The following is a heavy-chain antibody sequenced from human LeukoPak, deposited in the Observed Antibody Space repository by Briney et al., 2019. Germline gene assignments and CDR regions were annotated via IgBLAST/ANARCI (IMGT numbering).Heavy chain of an antibody. J-gene: IGHJ4*02. CDR2: IYYSGST. CDR3: ARVTGYTIEDYFDY. CDR1: GGSISSYY. V-gene: IGHV4-59*01. Sequence: SSETLSLTCTVSGGSISSYYWSWIRQPPGKGLEWIGYIYYSGSTNYNPSLKSQVTISVKTSKNQFSLKLRSVTAADTAVYYCARVTGYTIEDYFDYWGQGTLVTVSS. D-gene: IGHD3-9*01.